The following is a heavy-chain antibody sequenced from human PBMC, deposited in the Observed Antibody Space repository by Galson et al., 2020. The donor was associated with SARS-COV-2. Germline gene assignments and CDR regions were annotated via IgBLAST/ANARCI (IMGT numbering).Heavy chain of an antibody. J-gene: IGHJ4*02. CDR1: GGSLSRGSYF. CDR3: ARDQAGRLVDY. Sequence: SETLSLTCTVSGGSLSRGSYFWSWIRPPAGKGLEWLGHMSTSGSTNSNPSLKRRVTISVDTSKNQFSLRLNSVTAADTAVYYCARDQAGRLVDYWGQGTLVTVSS. CDR2: MSTSGST. V-gene: IGHV4-61*09. D-gene: IGHD1-26*01.